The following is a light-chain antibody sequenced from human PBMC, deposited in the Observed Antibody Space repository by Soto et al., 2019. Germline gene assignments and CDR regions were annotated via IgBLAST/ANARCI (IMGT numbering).Light chain of an antibody. CDR1: QGIYNF. Sequence: DIQMTQSPSSLSASVGDRITITCRASQGIYNFLAWYQQSPGKVPTLLIYAASTLRSGVPSRFSGSGSGTDFNLPISSLQPEDVATYYRQKYNTAPLTFGGGTKVEIK. CDR2: AAS. CDR3: QKYNTAPLT. V-gene: IGKV1-27*01. J-gene: IGKJ4*01.